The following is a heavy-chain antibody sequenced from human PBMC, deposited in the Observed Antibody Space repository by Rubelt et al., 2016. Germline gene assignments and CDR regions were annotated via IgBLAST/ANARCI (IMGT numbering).Heavy chain of an antibody. Sequence: VRQAPGKGLEWVSSISDTCKYIFHADSVGGRFTISRDDAKNSLFLQMNGLRVEDTAVYYCAKDRERSMVVSILAGYWGQGTLVTVSS. V-gene: IGHV3-21*04. CDR3: AKDRERSMVVSILAGY. CDR2: ISDTCKYI. J-gene: IGHJ4*02. D-gene: IGHD3-10*01.